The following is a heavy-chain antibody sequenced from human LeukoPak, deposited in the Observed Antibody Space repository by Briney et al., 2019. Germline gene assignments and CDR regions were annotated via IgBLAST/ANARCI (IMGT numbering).Heavy chain of an antibody. D-gene: IGHD3-22*01. J-gene: IGHJ4*02. Sequence: GGSLRLSCAASGFTFSSYSMNWVRQAPGKGLEWVSSISSSSSYIYYADSVKGRFTISRDNAKNSLYLQMNSLGAEDTAVYYCARTITMIVVDVVFDYWGQGTLVTVSS. CDR3: ARTITMIVVDVVFDY. CDR2: ISSSSSYI. V-gene: IGHV3-21*01. CDR1: GFTFSSYS.